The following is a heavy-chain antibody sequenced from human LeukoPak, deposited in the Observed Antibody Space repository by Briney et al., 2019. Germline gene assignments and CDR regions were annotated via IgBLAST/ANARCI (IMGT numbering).Heavy chain of an antibody. CDR3: ATLLEGNMLRGVYWYFDL. J-gene: IGHJ2*01. D-gene: IGHD3-10*01. CDR2: IYYSGST. CDR1: GGSISSSSYY. Sequence: SETLSLTCTVSGGSISSSSYYWGWIRQPPGKGLEWIGSIYYSGSTYYNPSLKSRVTISVDTSKNQFSLKLSSVTAADTALYYCATLLEGNMLRGVYWYFDLWGRGTLVTVSS. V-gene: IGHV4-39*07.